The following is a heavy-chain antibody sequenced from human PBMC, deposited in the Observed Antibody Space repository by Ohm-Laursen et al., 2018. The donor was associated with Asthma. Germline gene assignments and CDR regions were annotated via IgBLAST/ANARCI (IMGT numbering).Heavy chain of an antibody. CDR1: KFTFSNYA. D-gene: IGHD3-16*02. CDR2: ISSTGGST. J-gene: IGHJ4*02. CDR3: AKMPTGRIVPEFNYFDY. V-gene: IGHV3-23*01. Sequence: SLRLSCAASKFTFSNYAMNWVRQPPGKGLEWVSEISSTGGSTDYADSVKGRFTISRDNSKSTLFLQMNSLRAEDTAVYYWAKMPTGRIVPEFNYFDYWGQGTLVTVSS.